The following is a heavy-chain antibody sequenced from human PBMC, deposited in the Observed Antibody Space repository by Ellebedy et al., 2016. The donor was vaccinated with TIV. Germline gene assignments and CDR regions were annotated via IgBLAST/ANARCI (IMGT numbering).Heavy chain of an antibody. Sequence: GGSLRLSXAASGFTFSNYWMSWVRQYTGKGLEWLANINQDGSGKYYVDSVKGRFTISRDNAKNSLYLQMNSLRAEDTAVYYCARDFKSYSQADYWGQGTLVTVSS. CDR2: INQDGSGK. D-gene: IGHD2-21*01. CDR3: ARDFKSYSQADY. J-gene: IGHJ4*02. CDR1: GFTFSNYW. V-gene: IGHV3-7*01.